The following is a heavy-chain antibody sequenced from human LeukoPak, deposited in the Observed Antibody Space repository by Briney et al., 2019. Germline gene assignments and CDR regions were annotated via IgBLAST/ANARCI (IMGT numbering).Heavy chain of an antibody. Sequence: GGSLRLSCAASGFIFSDYGMHWVRQAPGKGPEWVTFIRYDGSKEYYGDSVKGRFTISRDNSENTLYLQMNNLRAGDTAVYYCAKDSRAYNGVTGETLEMWGQGTMVTVSS. CDR2: IRYDGSKE. CDR3: AKDSRAYNGVTGETLEM. J-gene: IGHJ3*02. D-gene: IGHD2-8*01. CDR1: GFIFSDYG. V-gene: IGHV3-30*02.